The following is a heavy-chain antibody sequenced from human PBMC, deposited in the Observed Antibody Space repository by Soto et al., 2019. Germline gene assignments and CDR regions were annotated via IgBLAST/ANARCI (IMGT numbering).Heavy chain of an antibody. CDR1: GDSISAYS. D-gene: IGHD5-12*01. J-gene: IGHJ4*02. Sequence: SETLSHTCTVSGDSISAYSWIWVRQPPGKGLEWIGNIHYNGNTKYNPSLKSRVTMSVDTSKNQFSLKLISVTAADTAKYFCAREGNLGRWLQPLDFWGQGTLVTVSS. CDR2: IHYNGNT. CDR3: AREGNLGRWLQPLDF. V-gene: IGHV4-59*01.